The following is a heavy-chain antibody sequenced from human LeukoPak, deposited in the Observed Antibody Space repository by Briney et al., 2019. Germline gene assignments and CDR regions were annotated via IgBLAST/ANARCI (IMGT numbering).Heavy chain of an antibody. CDR1: GFAFRRLP. J-gene: IGHJ4*02. CDR2: ISDSGSLT. Sequence: GGSLRLSCAASGFAFRRLPMLDLRQAPGKGLEWVSVISDSGSLTYYADSVKGRFTISRDNSKNTLFLQMNGLRAEDTAVYYCAKDARRTNGWYFFDYWGQGTLVTVSS. V-gene: IGHV3-23*01. CDR3: AKDARRTNGWYFFDY. D-gene: IGHD6-19*01.